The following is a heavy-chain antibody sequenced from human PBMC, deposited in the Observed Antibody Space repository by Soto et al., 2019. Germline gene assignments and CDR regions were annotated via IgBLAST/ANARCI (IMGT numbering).Heavy chain of an antibody. CDR3: VKERYAQLWLEDYGMDV. Sequence: GGSLRLSCAASGFTFTRYGIHWVRQAPGKGLEWVAVISFDGSNKNYADSVKGRFTVSRDNLRTMVYLQMNRLRGEDTAVYYCVKERYAQLWLEDYGMDVWGQGTTVTVS. CDR1: GFTFTRYG. CDR2: ISFDGSNK. J-gene: IGHJ6*01. V-gene: IGHV3-30*18. D-gene: IGHD5-18*01.